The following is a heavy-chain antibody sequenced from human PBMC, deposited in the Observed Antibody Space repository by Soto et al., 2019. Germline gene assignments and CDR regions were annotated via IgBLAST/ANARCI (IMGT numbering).Heavy chain of an antibody. CDR3: ARSIDP. Sequence: SETLSLTCRVSGGSISNDYWSWIRQHPGKGLEWIGYIYYSGSTYYNPSLKSRVTISVDTSKNQFSLKLSSVTAADTAVYYCARSIDPWGQGTLVTVSS. J-gene: IGHJ5*02. CDR2: IYYSGST. V-gene: IGHV4-59*06. CDR1: GGSISNDY.